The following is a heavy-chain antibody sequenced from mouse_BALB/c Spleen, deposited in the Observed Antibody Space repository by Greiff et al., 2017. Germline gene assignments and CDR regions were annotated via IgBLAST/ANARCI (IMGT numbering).Heavy chain of an antibody. Sequence: EVKLMESGAELVRSGASVKLSCTASGFNIKDYYMHWVKQRPEQGLEWIGWIDPENGDTEYAPKFQGKATMTADTSSNTAYLQLSSLTSEDSAVYYCSRNGGYAMDYWGQGTSVTVSS. CDR2: IDPENGDT. J-gene: IGHJ4*01. CDR3: SRNGGYAMDY. CDR1: GFNIKDYY. V-gene: IGHV14-4*02.